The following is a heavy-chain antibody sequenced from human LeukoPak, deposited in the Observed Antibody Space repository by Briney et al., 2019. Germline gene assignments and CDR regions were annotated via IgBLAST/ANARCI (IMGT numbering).Heavy chain of an antibody. CDR2: INPNSGDT. Sequence: ASVKVSCKASRYTFTGYYMHWVRQAPGQGLEWMGRINPNSGDTSYAQKFQGRVTMTRDTSISTAYMELSWLRSDDTAVYYCARGYCSGGICYAYFDYWGQGTLVTVSS. CDR3: ARGYCSGGICYAYFDY. CDR1: RYTFTGYY. J-gene: IGHJ4*02. D-gene: IGHD2-15*01. V-gene: IGHV1-2*06.